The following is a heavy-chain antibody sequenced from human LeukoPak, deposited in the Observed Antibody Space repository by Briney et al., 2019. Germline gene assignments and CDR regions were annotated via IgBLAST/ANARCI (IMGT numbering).Heavy chain of an antibody. J-gene: IGHJ4*02. CDR2: IYTSGST. Sequence: SETLSLTCAVYGGSFSGYYWSWIRQPAGKGLEWIGRIYTSGSTNYSPSLKSRVTISVDTSKNQFSLKLNSVTAADTAVYYCARDRGTSGTDYWGQGTLVTVSS. CDR1: GGSFSGYY. D-gene: IGHD2-8*01. V-gene: IGHV4-4*07. CDR3: ARDRGTSGTDY.